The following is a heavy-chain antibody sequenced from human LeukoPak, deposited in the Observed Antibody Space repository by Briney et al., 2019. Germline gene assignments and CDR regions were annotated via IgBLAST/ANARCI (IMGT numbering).Heavy chain of an antibody. D-gene: IGHD3-9*01. CDR1: GFTFNTFN. CDR2: ITSGGDYI. V-gene: IGHV3-21*01. Sequence: PGGSLRLSCAASGFTFNTFNMDWVRQAPGKGLEWVSSITSGGDYIYYADSVKGRFTTSRDNAKNSLSLQLNSLRVEDTAVYYCARGHYDVLAASYKWTPDYWGQGTLVTVSS. J-gene: IGHJ4*02. CDR3: ARGHYDVLAASYKWTPDY.